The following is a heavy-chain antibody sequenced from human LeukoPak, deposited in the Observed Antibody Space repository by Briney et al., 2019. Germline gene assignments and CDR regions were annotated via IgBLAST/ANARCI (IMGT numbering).Heavy chain of an antibody. V-gene: IGHV3-23*01. CDR3: AKGPHSPIYHYYYMDV. D-gene: IGHD4-11*01. CDR1: GFTFSSYA. Sequence: GGSLRLSCAASGFTFSSYAMSWVRQAPGRGLEWVSAISGSGGSTYYADSVKGRFTISRDNSKNTLYLQMNSLRAEDTAVYYCAKGPHSPIYHYYYMDVWGKGTTVTVSS. CDR2: ISGSGGST. J-gene: IGHJ6*03.